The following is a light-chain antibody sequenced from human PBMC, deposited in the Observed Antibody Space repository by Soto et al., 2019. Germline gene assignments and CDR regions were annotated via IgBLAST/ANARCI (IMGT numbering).Light chain of an antibody. CDR1: SCDVVSDND. CDR2: EVR. J-gene: IGLJ1*01. Sequence: QSALTQPASVSSAPGQSITISCTGTSCDVVSDNDVSRYKEHPGKAYKRMMYEVRYRPSGISGRLSGSKSGNKASMPISRLETEDEADYYCSSCTSSSALFGTWTKVTVL. V-gene: IGLV2-14*01. CDR3: SSCTSSSAL.